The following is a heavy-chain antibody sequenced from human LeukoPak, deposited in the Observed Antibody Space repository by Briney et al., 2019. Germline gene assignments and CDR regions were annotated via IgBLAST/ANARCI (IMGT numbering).Heavy chain of an antibody. J-gene: IGHJ6*02. Sequence: SENLSLTCAVYGGSFSGYYWSWIRQPPGKGLEWFGEINHSGSTNYNPSLKSRVTISVDTSKNQFSLKLSSVTAADTAVYYCARAPHTGYCSSTSCYHYYYYGMDVWGQGTTVTVSS. CDR1: GGSFSGYY. D-gene: IGHD2-2*01. CDR3: ARAPHTGYCSSTSCYHYYYYGMDV. CDR2: INHSGST. V-gene: IGHV4-34*01.